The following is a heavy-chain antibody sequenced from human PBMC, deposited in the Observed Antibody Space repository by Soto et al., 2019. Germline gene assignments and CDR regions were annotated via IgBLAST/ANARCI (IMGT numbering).Heavy chain of an antibody. CDR3: ASSADVVVVAATRFDY. CDR1: GFTFSSYG. V-gene: IGHV3-30*03. Sequence: QVQLVESGGGVVQPGRSLRLSCAASGFTFSSYGMHWVRQAPGKGLEWVAVISYDGSNKYYADSVKGRFTISRDNSKNTLYRQMNSLRAEDTAVYYCASSADVVVVAATRFDYWGQGTLVTVSS. CDR2: ISYDGSNK. J-gene: IGHJ4*02. D-gene: IGHD2-15*01.